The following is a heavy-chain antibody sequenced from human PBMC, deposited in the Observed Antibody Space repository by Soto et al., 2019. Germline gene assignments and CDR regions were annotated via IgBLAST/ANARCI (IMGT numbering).Heavy chain of an antibody. D-gene: IGHD6-6*01. V-gene: IGHV3-21*01. J-gene: IGHJ4*02. CDR1: GFTFSSYS. CDR2: ISSSSSYI. Sequence: EVQLVESGGGLVKPGGSLRLSCAASGFTFSSYSMNWVRQAPGKGLEWVSSISSSSSYIYYADSVKGRFTISRDNAKNSLNLQMNGLRAEDTAVYYCARDPLAYSSSSTNPGYWGQGTLVTVSS. CDR3: ARDPLAYSSSSTNPGY.